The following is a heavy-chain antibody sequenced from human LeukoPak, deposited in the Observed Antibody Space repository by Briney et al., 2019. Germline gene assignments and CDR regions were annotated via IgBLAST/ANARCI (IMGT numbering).Heavy chain of an antibody. Sequence: ASVKVSYKASGYTFTSYGISWVRQAPGQGLEWMGWISAYNGNTNYAQKLQGRVTMTTDTSTSTAYMELRSLRSDDTAVYYCARGKLRYFDWLLLTYAFDIWGQGTMVTVSS. D-gene: IGHD3-9*01. CDR1: GYTFTSYG. CDR2: ISAYNGNT. V-gene: IGHV1-18*01. CDR3: ARGKLRYFDWLLLTYAFDI. J-gene: IGHJ3*02.